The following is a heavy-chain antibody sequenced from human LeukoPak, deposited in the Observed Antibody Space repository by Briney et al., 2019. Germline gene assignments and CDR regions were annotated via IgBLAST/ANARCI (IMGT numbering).Heavy chain of an antibody. J-gene: IGHJ4*02. V-gene: IGHV4-4*07. CDR2: VVTTTT. D-gene: IGHD6-19*01. Sequence: PSETLSLTCTVSGGSISTYSWTWVRQSPGKGLEWIGSVVTTTTKYSPALRSRVAISVDTSKSQFSLRLESVTTADTAVYYCARDTTVASGMQFWGQGALVTVSS. CDR1: GGSISTYS. CDR3: ARDTTVASGMQF.